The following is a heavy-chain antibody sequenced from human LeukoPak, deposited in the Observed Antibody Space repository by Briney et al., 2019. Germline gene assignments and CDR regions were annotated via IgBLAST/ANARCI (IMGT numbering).Heavy chain of an antibody. CDR3: ARLITMIVQYHGMDV. CDR2: IIPIFGTA. CDR1: GGTFSSYA. V-gene: IGHV1-69*13. D-gene: IGHD3-22*01. Sequence: SVKVSCKASGGTFSSYAISWVRQAPGQGLEWMGGIIPIFGTANYAQKFQGRVTITADESMSTAYMELSSLRSEDTAVYYCARLITMIVQYHGMDVWGQGTTVTVSS. J-gene: IGHJ6*02.